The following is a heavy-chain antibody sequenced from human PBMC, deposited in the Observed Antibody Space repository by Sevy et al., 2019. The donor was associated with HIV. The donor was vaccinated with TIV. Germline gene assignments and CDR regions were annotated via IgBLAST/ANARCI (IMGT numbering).Heavy chain of an antibody. CDR1: GFTFSSYA. J-gene: IGHJ3*02. CDR2: ISGSGGST. V-gene: IGHV3-23*01. Sequence: GGSLRLSCAASGFTFSSYAMSWVRQAPGKWLEWVSAISGSGGSTYYADSVKGRFTISRDNSKNTLYLQMNSLRAEDTAVYYCAKFVHIVGHTDDAFDIWGQGTMVTVSS. D-gene: IGHD2-21*01. CDR3: AKFVHIVGHTDDAFDI.